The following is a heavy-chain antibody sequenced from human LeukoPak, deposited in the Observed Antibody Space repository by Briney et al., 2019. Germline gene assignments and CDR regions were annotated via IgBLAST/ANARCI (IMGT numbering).Heavy chain of an antibody. CDR1: GFTFSSYA. V-gene: IGHV3-23*01. Sequence: GGSLRLSCAASGFTFSSYAMIWVRQAPGKGLQCVSTISGSGGSTYYAESVKGRFTISRDNSKNTLYLQMNSLRAEDTAVYYCAKVDRYCSGGSCYGFDYWGQGTLVTVSS. CDR3: AKVDRYCSGGSCYGFDY. CDR2: ISGSGGST. D-gene: IGHD2-15*01. J-gene: IGHJ4*02.